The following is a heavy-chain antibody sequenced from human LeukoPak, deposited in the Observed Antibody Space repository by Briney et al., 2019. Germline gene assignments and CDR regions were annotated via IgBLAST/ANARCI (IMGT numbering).Heavy chain of an antibody. CDR2: IKQDGSEK. J-gene: IGHJ4*02. CDR1: GFTFSSYW. V-gene: IGHV3-7*03. Sequence: GGSLRLSCAASGFTFSSYWMSWVRQAPGKGLEWVANIKQDGSEKYYVDSVKGRFTISRDNAKNSLYLQMNSLRAEDTAVYYCARAPGYSSGGDFGYWGQGTLVTVSS. D-gene: IGHD6-19*01. CDR3: ARAPGYSSGGDFGY.